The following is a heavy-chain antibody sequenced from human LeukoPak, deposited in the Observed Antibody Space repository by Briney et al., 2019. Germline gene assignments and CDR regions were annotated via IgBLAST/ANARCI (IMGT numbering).Heavy chain of an antibody. CDR2: IYTSGST. J-gene: IGHJ4*02. D-gene: IGHD3-10*01. CDR3: ARELITMVRGDIGIIDY. CDR1: GGSISSGSYY. Sequence: KPSQTLSLTCTVSGGSISSGSYYWSWIRQPAGKGLEWIGRIYTSGSTNYNPSLKSRVTIPVDTSKNQFSLKLSSVTAADAAVYYCARELITMVRGDIGIIDYWGQGTLVTVSS. V-gene: IGHV4-61*02.